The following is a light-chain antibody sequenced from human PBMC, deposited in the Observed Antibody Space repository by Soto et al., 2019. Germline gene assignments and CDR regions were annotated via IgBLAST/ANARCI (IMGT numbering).Light chain of an antibody. V-gene: IGLV2-14*01. CDR2: GVS. Sequence: QSALTQPASVAGSPGQSITISCTGTSRDVGDFSYVSWYQHLPGKAPKLMIYGVSLRPSEVSNRFSGSKSGNTASLTITGLQADDEADYYCQSYDPTLRTSLFGGGTKLTVL. CDR1: SRDVGDFSY. J-gene: IGLJ2*01. CDR3: QSYDPTLRTSL.